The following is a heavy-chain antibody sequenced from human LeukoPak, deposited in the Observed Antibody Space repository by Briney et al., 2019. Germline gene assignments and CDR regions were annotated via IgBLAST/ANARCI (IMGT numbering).Heavy chain of an antibody. Sequence: GGSLRLSCAASGFTFSSYGMHWVRQAPGKGLEWVAIIWYDGGNKYYADSVKGRFTISRDNSKNTLYLQMNSLRAEDTAVYYCAKDLGTGYNLGAYFDYWGQGTLVTVSS. CDR3: AKDLGTGYNLGAYFDY. J-gene: IGHJ4*02. D-gene: IGHD5-24*01. CDR1: GFTFSSYG. V-gene: IGHV3-33*06. CDR2: IWYDGGNK.